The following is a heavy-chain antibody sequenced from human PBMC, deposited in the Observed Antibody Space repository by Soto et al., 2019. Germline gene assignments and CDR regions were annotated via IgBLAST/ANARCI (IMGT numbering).Heavy chain of an antibody. V-gene: IGHV4-30-4*01. D-gene: IGHD3-22*01. CDR2: IYYSGST. Sequence: SETLSLTCTVSGGSISSGDYYWSWIRQPPGKGLEWIGYIYYSGSTYYNPSLKSRVTISVDTSKNQFSLKLSSVTAADTAVYYCARDAGYYYDSGLDYWGQGTLVTVSS. CDR1: GGSISSGDYY. CDR3: ARDAGYYYDSGLDY. J-gene: IGHJ4*02.